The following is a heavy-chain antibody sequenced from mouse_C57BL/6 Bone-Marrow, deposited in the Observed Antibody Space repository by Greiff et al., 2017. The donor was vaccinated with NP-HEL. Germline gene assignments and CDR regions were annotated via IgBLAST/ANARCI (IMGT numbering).Heavy chain of an antibody. CDR1: GFTFSSYA. CDR3: TRGYDYGGAFAY. Sequence: EVKLVESGGGLVKPGGSLKLSCAASGFTFSSYAMSWVRQTPEKRLEWVATISDGGDYIYYADTVKGRFTISRDNARNTLYLQISSLKSEDTAMYYCTRGYDYGGAFAYWGQGTLVTVSA. D-gene: IGHD2-4*01. J-gene: IGHJ3*01. V-gene: IGHV5-9-1*02. CDR2: ISDGGDYI.